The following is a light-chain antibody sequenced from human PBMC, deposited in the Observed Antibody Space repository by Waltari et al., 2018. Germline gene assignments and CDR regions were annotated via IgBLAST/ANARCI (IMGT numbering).Light chain of an antibody. CDR1: QGISSY. Sequence: IQLTQSPSSLSASVGDRVTITCRASQGISSYLAWYQQKPGQVPKLLIYATSTLQTGVPSRFSGSGSGTDFTLTISSLQPEDFATYYCQESYTTPYTFGQGTKLEI. CDR2: ATS. J-gene: IGKJ2*01. V-gene: IGKV1-9*01. CDR3: QESYTTPYT.